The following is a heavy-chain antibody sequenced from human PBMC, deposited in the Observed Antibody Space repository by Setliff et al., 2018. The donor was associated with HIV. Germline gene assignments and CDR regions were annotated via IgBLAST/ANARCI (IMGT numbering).Heavy chain of an antibody. CDR1: GFPFSTYP. J-gene: IGHJ5*02. CDR3: ARDPSLRTASPYWADNRFDP. Sequence: LRLSCVASGFPFSTYPTHWIRQAPGKGLEWVALTSYDGSNKFYTDSVKGRFTISRDNSKNTLYLQMDSLRPEDTAVYYCARDPSLRTASPYWADNRFDPWGQGTLVTVSS. D-gene: IGHD2-15*01. V-gene: IGHV3-30*03. CDR2: TSYDGSNK.